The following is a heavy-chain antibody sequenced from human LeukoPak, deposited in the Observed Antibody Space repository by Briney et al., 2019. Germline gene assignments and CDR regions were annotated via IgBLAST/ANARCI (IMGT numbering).Heavy chain of an antibody. V-gene: IGHV4-34*01. Sequence: PSETLSLTCAVYGGSFSGYYWSWIRQPPGKGLQWIGEINHSGNTDYDPSLKSRVTISVDTSKNQFSLKLRSVTAADTAVYYCAGLGRSWYGGAYYHYYMDVWDKGATVTVSS. J-gene: IGHJ6*03. CDR3: AGLGRSWYGGAYYHYYMDV. D-gene: IGHD6-13*01. CDR2: INHSGNT. CDR1: GGSFSGYY.